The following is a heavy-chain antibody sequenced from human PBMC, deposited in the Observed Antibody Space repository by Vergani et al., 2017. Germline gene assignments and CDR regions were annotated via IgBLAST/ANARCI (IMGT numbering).Heavy chain of an antibody. D-gene: IGHD6-19*01. V-gene: IGHV3-30-3*01. CDR2: ISYDGSNK. Sequence: QVQLVESGGGVVQPGRSLRLSCAASGFTFSSYAMHWVRQAPGKGLEWVAVISYDGSNKYYADSVKGRFTISRDNSKNTLYLQMNSLRAEYTAVYYCASDIGGSGWYGGDYWGQGTLVTVSS. CDR3: ASDIGGSGWYGGDY. J-gene: IGHJ4*02. CDR1: GFTFSSYA.